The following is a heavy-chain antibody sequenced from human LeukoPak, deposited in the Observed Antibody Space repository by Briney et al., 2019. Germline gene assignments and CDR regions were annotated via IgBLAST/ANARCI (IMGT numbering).Heavy chain of an antibody. V-gene: IGHV3-30*04. D-gene: IGHD3-10*01. Sequence: GGSLRLSCAASGFTFSSYAMHSVRQAPGKGLEWVAVISYDGRNENYADSVKGRFTISRDNPKNTLYLQMNSLRTEDTAVYYCARGGDYGSGSFRWRHFDSWGQGTLVTVSS. CDR1: GFTFSSYA. CDR3: ARGGDYGSGSFRWRHFDS. CDR2: ISYDGRNE. J-gene: IGHJ4*02.